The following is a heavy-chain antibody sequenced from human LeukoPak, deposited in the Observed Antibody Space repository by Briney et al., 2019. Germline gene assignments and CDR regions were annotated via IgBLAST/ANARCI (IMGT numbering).Heavy chain of an antibody. Sequence: GGSLRLSCAASGFTFSSYTMNWVRQAPGKGLEWVSSVSSSSHSIYFTDSVKGRFTISRDNAKNSLFLQMNSLRVDDTAVYYCVRERFHGSGAPKFDYWGQGSLVTVSS. CDR2: VSSSSHSI. CDR3: VRERFHGSGAPKFDY. J-gene: IGHJ4*02. V-gene: IGHV3-21*01. D-gene: IGHD3-10*01. CDR1: GFTFSSYT.